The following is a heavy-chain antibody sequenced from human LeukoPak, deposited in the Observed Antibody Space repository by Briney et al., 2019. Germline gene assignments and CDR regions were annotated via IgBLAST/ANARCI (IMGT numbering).Heavy chain of an antibody. J-gene: IGHJ5*02. V-gene: IGHV1-69*10. CDR1: GGTFSSYA. CDR2: IIPILGIA. D-gene: IGHD2-2*01. CDR3: AREGDCSSTSCYGWFDP. Sequence: VKVSCKASGGTFSSYAIGWVRQAPGQGLEWMGRIIPILGIANYAQKFQGRVTITADKSTSTAYRELSSLRSEDTAVYYCAREGDCSSTSCYGWFDPWGQGTLVTVSS.